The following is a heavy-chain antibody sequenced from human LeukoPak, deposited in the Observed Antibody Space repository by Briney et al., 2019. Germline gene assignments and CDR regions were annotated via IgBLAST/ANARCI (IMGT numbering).Heavy chain of an antibody. D-gene: IGHD1-1*01. CDR2: INHSGST. Sequence: PSETLSLTCAVYGGSFSGYYWRWIRQPPGKGLEWIGEINHSGSTNYNPSLKSRVTISVDTSKNQFSLKLSSVTAADTAVYYCARDGAIQLERRGYYYGMDVWGKGTTVTVSS. CDR3: ARDGAIQLERRGYYYGMDV. V-gene: IGHV4-34*01. CDR1: GGSFSGYY. J-gene: IGHJ6*04.